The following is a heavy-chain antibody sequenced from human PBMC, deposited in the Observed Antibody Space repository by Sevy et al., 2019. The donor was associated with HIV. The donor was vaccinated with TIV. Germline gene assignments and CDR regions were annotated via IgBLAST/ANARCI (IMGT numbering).Heavy chain of an antibody. CDR2: INPSGGGT. J-gene: IGHJ4*02. V-gene: IGHV1-46*01. D-gene: IGHD2-21*02. CDR3: ARVESCGGDCYYSDY. CDR1: GYTFTSYY. Sequence: ASVKVSCKASGYTFTSYYIHWVRQAPGQGLECMGIINPSGGGTIYAQKFQGRVTFTRDTSTSTVYMELSSLRAEDTAVYYCARVESCGGDCYYSDYWGQGTQVTVSS.